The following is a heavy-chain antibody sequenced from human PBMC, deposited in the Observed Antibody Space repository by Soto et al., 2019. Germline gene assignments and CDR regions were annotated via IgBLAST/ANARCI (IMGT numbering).Heavy chain of an antibody. CDR3: AHRVGSSGWFDP. D-gene: IGHD6-19*01. J-gene: IGHJ5*02. CDR2: TYWDGDK. CDR1: GFSLSTSGVG. V-gene: IGHV2-5*02. Sequence: QITLKASGPTLVKPTQTLTLTCTFSGFSLSTSGVGVGWIRQPPGKALEWLALTYWDGDKRSSPSLKTRLTIPKETSKNRVVLTMTSMDPVETATYYWAHRVGSSGWFDPWGQGTLVTVSS.